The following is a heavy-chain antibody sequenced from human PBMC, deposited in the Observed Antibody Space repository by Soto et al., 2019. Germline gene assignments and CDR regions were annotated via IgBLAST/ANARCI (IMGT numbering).Heavy chain of an antibody. D-gene: IGHD2-2*01. CDR1: GGSLSSYY. J-gene: IGHJ6*02. Sequence: PSETLSLTCTVSGGSLSSYYLSWGRPPPGKGLGWIGSIYYSGSTYYNPSLKSRVTISVDTSKNQFSLKLSSVTAADTAVYYCARHDCSSTSCYDHYYYYGMDVWGQGTTVTVSS. CDR2: IYYSGST. V-gene: IGHV4-59*05. CDR3: ARHDCSSTSCYDHYYYYGMDV.